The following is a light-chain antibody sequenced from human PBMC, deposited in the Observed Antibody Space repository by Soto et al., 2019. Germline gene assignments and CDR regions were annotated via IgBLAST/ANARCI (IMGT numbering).Light chain of an antibody. CDR1: QGIGVR. Sequence: IQMTQSPSSLSASIGDRVTITCRASQGIGVRLAWFQQKPGKAPQYLIQSASTLASGVPSRFSGSGSGTDFIITINNLQPEDVATYYCLQVNSFPRTFGQGTKVDI. V-gene: IGKV1-12*01. J-gene: IGKJ1*01. CDR3: LQVNSFPRT. CDR2: SAS.